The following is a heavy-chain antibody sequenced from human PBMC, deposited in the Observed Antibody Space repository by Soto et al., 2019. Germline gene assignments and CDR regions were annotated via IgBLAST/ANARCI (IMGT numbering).Heavy chain of an antibody. CDR1: GFTFTSFR. Sequence: GPLRLTCAASGFTFTSFRMTWVRQAPGKGLEWVSAISASGGSPYYSDSVKGRFTVSRDNSKNMLHLQMNSLRDEDTAVYYWAKGAMVRGVYFDYWGRGTLVTVSS. V-gene: IGHV3-23*01. D-gene: IGHD3-10*01. CDR2: ISASGGSP. CDR3: AKGAMVRGVYFDY. J-gene: IGHJ4*02.